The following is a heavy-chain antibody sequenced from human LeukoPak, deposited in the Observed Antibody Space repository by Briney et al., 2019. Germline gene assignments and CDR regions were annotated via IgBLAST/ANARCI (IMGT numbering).Heavy chain of an antibody. CDR2: IHWHSGET. J-gene: IGHJ6*02. V-gene: IGHV3-9*01. D-gene: IGHD3-10*01. Sequence: PGRSLTLSCKASGPIIKHFAIHWVRQRPGKGLEWVSGIHWHSGETGYADAVKGRFTISRDNAKNSLHLQMNSLRAEDTALYYCAKDSRGSGSRYYGMDVWGQGTTVTVSS. CDR1: GPIIKHFA. CDR3: AKDSRGSGSRYYGMDV.